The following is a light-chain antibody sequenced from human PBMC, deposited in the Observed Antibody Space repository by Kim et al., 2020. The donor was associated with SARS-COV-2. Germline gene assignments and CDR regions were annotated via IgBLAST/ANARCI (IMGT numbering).Light chain of an antibody. Sequence: SVSLRSQFVITCQGDLHAVSYASCYQQTPGPAPMLVMYGTNYRPSGIPDRFSGSSSGSTASLTITGAQAEDQADYYCDSRNNSGNQFGGGTQLTVL. CDR3: DSRNNSGNQ. V-gene: IGLV3-19*01. CDR1: LHAVSY. CDR2: GTN. J-gene: IGLJ3*02.